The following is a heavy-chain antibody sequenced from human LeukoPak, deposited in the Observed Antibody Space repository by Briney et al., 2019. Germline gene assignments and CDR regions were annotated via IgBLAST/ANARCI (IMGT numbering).Heavy chain of an antibody. V-gene: IGHV4-39*01. CDR1: GASIISNNYY. CDR3: VTLRAFAEPLAY. J-gene: IGHJ4*02. D-gene: IGHD1-26*01. CDR2: MFYSGTT. Sequence: NPSETLSHTCTVSGASIISNNYYCGWVRQPPGKGLEWLGSMFYSGTTYYNPSLRSRVTVSVDTAKNQFSLNLGSVTAEDTAVYYCVTLRAFAEPLAYWGQGTLVMVTS.